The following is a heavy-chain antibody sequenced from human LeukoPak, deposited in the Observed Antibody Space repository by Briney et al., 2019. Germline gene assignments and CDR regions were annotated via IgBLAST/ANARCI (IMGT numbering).Heavy chain of an antibody. V-gene: IGHV1-8*01. CDR3: ARTYGRSTGRDFDY. D-gene: IGHD1-14*01. CDR2: MNPNGGNT. Sequence: GASVKVSCKASGYTFTSYDINWVRQATGQGLEWMGWMNPNGGNTGSAQKFQGRLTMTRSTSISTAYMELSSLRSEDTAVYYCARTYGRSTGRDFDYWGQGTLVAVSS. J-gene: IGHJ4*02. CDR1: GYTFTSYD.